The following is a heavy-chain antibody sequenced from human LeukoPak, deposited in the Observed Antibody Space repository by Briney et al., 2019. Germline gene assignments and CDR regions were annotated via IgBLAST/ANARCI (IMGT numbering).Heavy chain of an antibody. J-gene: IGHJ4*02. V-gene: IGHV3-21*01. CDR1: GFTFTGYS. CDR2: ISSSSSGI. CDR3: ARDPWGTLVY. Sequence: PGGSLTLSCAASGFTFTGYSMNWVRLAPGQGLEWVSSISSSSSGIYYADSMKGRFTISRDNAKNLLYLQMNSLRGEDTAVYFCARDPWGTLVYWGQGIVVTVSS. D-gene: IGHD3-16*01.